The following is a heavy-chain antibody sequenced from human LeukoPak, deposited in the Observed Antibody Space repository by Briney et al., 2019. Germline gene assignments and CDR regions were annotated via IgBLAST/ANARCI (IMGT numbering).Heavy chain of an antibody. J-gene: IGHJ6*02. CDR3: ARDGGIAAAYYYYYYGMDV. CDR1: GYTFTGYY. D-gene: IGHD6-13*01. V-gene: IGHV1-2*02. Sequence: ASVKVSCKASGYTFTGYYMHWVRQAPGQGLEWMGWINPNSGGTNYAQKFQGRVTMTRDTSISTAYMVLSRLRSDDTAVYYCARDGGIAAAYYYYYYGMDVWGQGTTVTVSS. CDR2: INPNSGGT.